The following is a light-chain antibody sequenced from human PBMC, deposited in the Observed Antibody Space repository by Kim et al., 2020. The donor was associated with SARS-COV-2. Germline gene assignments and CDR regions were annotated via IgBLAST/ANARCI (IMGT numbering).Light chain of an antibody. V-gene: IGKV3-15*01. CDR1: QSVSSN. CDR2: DAS. Sequence: PGDTATLSCRASQSVSSNLAWYQLKPGRAPTLLIYDASTRATGIPARFSGRGSGTEFTLTITSLQSEDFALYYCHQYNDWPPGDTFGQGNKLEI. CDR3: HQYNDWPPGDT. J-gene: IGKJ2*01.